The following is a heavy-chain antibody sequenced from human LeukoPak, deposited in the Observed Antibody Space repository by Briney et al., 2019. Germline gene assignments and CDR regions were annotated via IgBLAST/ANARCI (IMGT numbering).Heavy chain of an antibody. J-gene: IGHJ4*02. CDR3: ARGASLVGTTQLDY. Sequence: GGSLRLSCAASGFTSSSYSMNWVRQAPGKGLEWVSYISSSSTTIYYADSVKGRFTISRDNAKSSLYLHMNSLRAEDTAVYYCARGASLVGTTQLDYWGQGTLVTVSS. CDR1: GFTSSSYS. CDR2: ISSSSTTI. D-gene: IGHD1-26*01. V-gene: IGHV3-48*01.